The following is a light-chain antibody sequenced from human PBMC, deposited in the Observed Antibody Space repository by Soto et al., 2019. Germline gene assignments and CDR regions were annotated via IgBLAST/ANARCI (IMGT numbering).Light chain of an antibody. CDR1: QSVSSSY. CDR3: QLYTNWPRWT. J-gene: IGKJ1*01. V-gene: IGKV3-15*01. CDR2: GAF. Sequence: EIVLTQSPGTLSLSPGERATLSCRASQSVSSSYLAWYQQKPGQAPRLLIYGAFTRAAGVPARFSGSASGTEFTLTISSLQSEDFAVYYCQLYTNWPRWTFGQGTKVDIK.